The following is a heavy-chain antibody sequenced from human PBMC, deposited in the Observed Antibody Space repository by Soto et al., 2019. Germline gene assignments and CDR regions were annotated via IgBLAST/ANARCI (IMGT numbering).Heavy chain of an antibody. Sequence: EVQLVESGGGLVQPGGSLRLSCVASGFTFSSYWMHWVRQAPGKGLVWVSSISNDGSSIYADPVKGRFTNSRDNAKTTLYLQMNSLRAEDTAVYYCARLPNKSPQNWGQGTLVIVSP. V-gene: IGHV3-74*01. CDR1: GFTFSSYW. CDR2: ISNDGSS. J-gene: IGHJ1*01. CDR3: ARLPNKSPQN.